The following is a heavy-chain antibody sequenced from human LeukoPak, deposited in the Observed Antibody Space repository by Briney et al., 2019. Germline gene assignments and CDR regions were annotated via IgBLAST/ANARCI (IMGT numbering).Heavy chain of an antibody. CDR1: GFTFSSYG. J-gene: IGHJ4*02. CDR3: AKDGKTYYYDSSAYHFHY. CDR2: ISYDGSDK. D-gene: IGHD3-22*01. Sequence: GGSLRLSCAASGFTFSSYGMHWVRQAPGKGLVWVAVISYDGSDKYYADSVKGRFTISRDNSKSTLYLQMNSLRAKDTAVYYCAKDGKTYYYDSSAYHFHYWGQGTLVTVSS. V-gene: IGHV3-30*18.